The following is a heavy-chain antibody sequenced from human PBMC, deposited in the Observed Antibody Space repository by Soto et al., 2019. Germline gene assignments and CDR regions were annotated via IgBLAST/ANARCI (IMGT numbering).Heavy chain of an antibody. V-gene: IGHV3-30-3*01. CDR3: GRGAVVPAASRGGYYYYGMDV. D-gene: IGHD2-2*01. CDR2: ISYDGSNK. CDR1: GFTFSSYA. Sequence: QVQLVESGGGVVQPGRSLRLSCAASGFTFSSYAMHWVRQAPGKGLEWVAVISYDGSNKYYADSVKGRFTISRDNSENALYLQMNSLRAEDTAVYYCGRGAVVPAASRGGYYYYGMDVWGQGTTVTVSS. J-gene: IGHJ6*02.